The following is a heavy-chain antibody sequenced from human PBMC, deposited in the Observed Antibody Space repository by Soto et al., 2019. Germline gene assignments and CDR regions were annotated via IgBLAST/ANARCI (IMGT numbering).Heavy chain of an antibody. V-gene: IGHV1-18*01. Sequence: GASVKVSCKASGYTFTSYGISWVRQAPGQGLEWMGWISAYNGNTNYAQKLQGRVTMTTDTSTSTAYMELRSLRSDDTAVYYCARDFLAYCGGDCSSGYWGQGTLVTVSS. D-gene: IGHD2-21*02. J-gene: IGHJ4*02. CDR2: ISAYNGNT. CDR1: GYTFTSYG. CDR3: ARDFLAYCGGDCSSGY.